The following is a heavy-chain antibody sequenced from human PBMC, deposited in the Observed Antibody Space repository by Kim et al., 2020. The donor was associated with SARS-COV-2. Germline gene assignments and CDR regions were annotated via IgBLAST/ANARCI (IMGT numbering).Heavy chain of an antibody. CDR3: ARVRRGYSYGYLVFDY. V-gene: IGHV1-69*13. CDR2: IIPIFGTA. CDR1: GGTFSSYA. J-gene: IGHJ4*02. D-gene: IGHD5-18*01. Sequence: SVKVSCKASGGTFSSYAISWVRQAPGQGLEWMGGIIPIFGTANYAQKFQGRVTITADESTSTAYMELSSLRSEDTAVYYCARVRRGYSYGYLVFDYWGQGTLVTVSS.